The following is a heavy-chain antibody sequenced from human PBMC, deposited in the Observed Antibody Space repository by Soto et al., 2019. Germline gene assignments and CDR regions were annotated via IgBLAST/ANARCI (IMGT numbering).Heavy chain of an antibody. V-gene: IGHV3-33*08. Sequence: GGSLRLSCAASGFTFSSYGMHWVRQAPGKGLEWVVVIWYDGSNKYYADSVKGRFTISRDNSKNTLYLQMNSLSAEDTAVYYCAREADSSGWYAFDIWGQGTMVTVSS. CDR1: GFTFSSYG. CDR2: IWYDGSNK. D-gene: IGHD6-19*01. J-gene: IGHJ3*02. CDR3: AREADSSGWYAFDI.